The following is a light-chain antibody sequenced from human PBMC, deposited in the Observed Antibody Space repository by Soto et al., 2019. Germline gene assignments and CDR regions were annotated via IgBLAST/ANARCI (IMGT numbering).Light chain of an antibody. J-gene: IGKJ5*01. CDR2: AAS. Sequence: DIQLTQSPSFLSASVGGRVTITCRASQGINRFLAWYQQKPGKAPKLLIYAASTLQSGVPSRFSGSGSGTHFTFTIGSLQPEDIATYYCQQYYDLPITFGQGTRLEIK. CDR3: QQYYDLPIT. V-gene: IGKV1-9*01. CDR1: QGINRF.